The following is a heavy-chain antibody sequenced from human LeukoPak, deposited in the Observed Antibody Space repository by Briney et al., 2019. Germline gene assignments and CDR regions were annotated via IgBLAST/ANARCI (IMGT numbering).Heavy chain of an antibody. J-gene: IGHJ4*02. Sequence: PSETLFLTCAVSGGSISSSSGNCWTWVRQPPGKGLEWIGEIYHSGSTNYNPSLKSRVTTLLDKSKNQFSLKLSSVTAADTAVYYCARNGGNSDFDYWGQGTLVTVSS. CDR1: GGSISSSSGNC. D-gene: IGHD4-23*01. V-gene: IGHV4-4*02. CDR3: ARNGGNSDFDY. CDR2: IYHSGST.